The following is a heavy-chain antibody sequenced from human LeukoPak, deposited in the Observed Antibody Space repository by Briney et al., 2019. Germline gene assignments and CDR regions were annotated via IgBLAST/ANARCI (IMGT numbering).Heavy chain of an antibody. D-gene: IGHD2-15*01. CDR2: MSGRGAST. CDR3: AKDCNGGNCYIDY. J-gene: IGHJ4*02. CDR1: GFTFTNYA. Sequence: GGSLRLSCAASGFTFTNYAMSWVRQAPGKGLEWVSGMSGRGASTYYADSVKGRFTISSDNSKNTLYLQMNSLRAEDTAIYYCAKDCNGGNCYIDYWGQGTLVTVAS. V-gene: IGHV3-23*01.